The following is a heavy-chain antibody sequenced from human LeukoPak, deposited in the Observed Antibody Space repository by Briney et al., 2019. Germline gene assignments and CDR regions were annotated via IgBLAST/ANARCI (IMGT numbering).Heavy chain of an antibody. CDR2: MNPNSGNT. D-gene: IGHD3-10*01. Sequence: ASVKVSCKASGGTFSSYAINWVRQATGQGLEWMGWMNPNSGNTGYAQKFQGRVTMTRNTSISTAYMELSSLRSEDTAVYYCARRLLWFGELSLDYWGQGTLVTVSS. CDR3: ARRLLWFGELSLDY. CDR1: GGTFSSYA. V-gene: IGHV1-8*02. J-gene: IGHJ4*02.